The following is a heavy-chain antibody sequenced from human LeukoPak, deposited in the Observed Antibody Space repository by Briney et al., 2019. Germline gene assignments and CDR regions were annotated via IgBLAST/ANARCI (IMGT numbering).Heavy chain of an antibody. CDR3: AKGAKYGDYVLDY. CDR2: ISGSGGST. Sequence: GGSLSLSCAASGFTFSSYAMSWVRQAPGKGLEWVSGISGSGGSTYYADSVKGRFTISRDNSKNTLYLQMNSLRAEDTAVYYCAKGAKYGDYVLDYWGQGTLVTVSS. D-gene: IGHD4-17*01. J-gene: IGHJ4*02. CDR1: GFTFSSYA. V-gene: IGHV3-23*01.